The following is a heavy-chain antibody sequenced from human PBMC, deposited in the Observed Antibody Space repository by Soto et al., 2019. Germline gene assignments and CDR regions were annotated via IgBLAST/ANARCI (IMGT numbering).Heavy chain of an antibody. J-gene: IGHJ4*02. V-gene: IGHV3-23*01. CDR3: AKVFSPEGGNYFDY. CDR2: ISNSFSDGNT. Sequence: EVQLLESGGGLVQPGGSRRLSCAASGFTFSNYAMNWVRQAPGKGLEWVSAISNSFSDGNTHYADSVKGRFTISRDNDKNTVFLEMNSLRAEDTAVYYCAKVFSPEGGNYFDYWGQGTLVTVSS. CDR1: GFTFSNYA.